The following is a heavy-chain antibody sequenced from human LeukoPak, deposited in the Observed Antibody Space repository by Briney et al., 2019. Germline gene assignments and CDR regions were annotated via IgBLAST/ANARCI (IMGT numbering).Heavy chain of an antibody. CDR1: GFTFSSYS. CDR3: ARDVTYNWNDRLS. D-gene: IGHD1-1*01. J-gene: IGHJ4*02. CDR2: ISSSSSTI. V-gene: IGHV3-48*01. Sequence: GGSLRLSCAASGFTFSSYSMNWVRQAPGKGLEWVSYISSSSSTIYYADSVKGRFTISRDNSKNTLYLQMNSLRAEDTAVYYCARDVTYNWNDRLSWGQGTLVTVSS.